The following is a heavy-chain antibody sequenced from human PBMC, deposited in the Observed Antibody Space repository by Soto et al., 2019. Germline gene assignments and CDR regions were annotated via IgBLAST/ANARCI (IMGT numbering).Heavy chain of an antibody. CDR3: ARSLLPYCSGGSCDGDAFDI. CDR2: ISSSSSYI. Sequence: GGSLRLSCAASGFTFSSYSMNWVRQAPGKGLEWVSSISSSSSYIYYADSVKGRFTISRDNAKNSLYLQMNSLRAEDTAVYYCARSLLPYCSGGSCDGDAFDIWGQGTMVTVSS. D-gene: IGHD2-15*01. J-gene: IGHJ3*02. CDR1: GFTFSSYS. V-gene: IGHV3-21*01.